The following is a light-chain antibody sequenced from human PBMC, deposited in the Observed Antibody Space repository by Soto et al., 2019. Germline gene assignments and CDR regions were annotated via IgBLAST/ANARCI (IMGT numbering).Light chain of an antibody. Sequence: EIVLTQSPVTLSLSPGERATLSCRASQSVSSYLASYQQKPGQAPRLLIYDASNRATGIPARFSGSGSGTDFTLTISSLEPEDFAVYYCQQRSNWPRTFGQGTKVEIK. V-gene: IGKV3-11*01. CDR3: QQRSNWPRT. CDR2: DAS. J-gene: IGKJ1*01. CDR1: QSVSSY.